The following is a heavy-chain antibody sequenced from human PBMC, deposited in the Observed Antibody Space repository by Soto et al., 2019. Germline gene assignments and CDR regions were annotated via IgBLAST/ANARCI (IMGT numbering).Heavy chain of an antibody. CDR2: INAGNGNT. J-gene: IGHJ3*02. Sequence: ASVKVSCKASGYTFTSYAMHWVRQAPGQRLEWMGWINAGNGNTKYSQKFQGRVTITRDTSASTAYMELSSLRSEDTAVYYCARFWFGDLLPIGGGAVDIWGQGTMVTVSS. CDR1: GYTFTSYA. V-gene: IGHV1-3*01. CDR3: ARFWFGDLLPIGGGAVDI. D-gene: IGHD3-10*01.